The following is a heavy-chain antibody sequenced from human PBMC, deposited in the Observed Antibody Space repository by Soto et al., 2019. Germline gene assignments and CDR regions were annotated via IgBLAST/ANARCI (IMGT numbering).Heavy chain of an antibody. CDR3: ARERRRITILEGYFGMDV. Sequence: EVQLVESGGGLVQPGGSLRLSCAASGFTFSSYWMSWVRQAPGKGLEWVANIKQDGSEKYYVDSVKGRFTISRDNAKNSLYLQMNSLRAEDTAVYYCARERRRITILEGYFGMDVWGQGTTVTVSS. CDR2: IKQDGSEK. CDR1: GFTFSSYW. D-gene: IGHD3-3*01. V-gene: IGHV3-7*03. J-gene: IGHJ6*02.